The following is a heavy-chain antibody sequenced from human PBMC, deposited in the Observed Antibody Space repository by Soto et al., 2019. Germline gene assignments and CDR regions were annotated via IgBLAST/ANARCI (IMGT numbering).Heavy chain of an antibody. Sequence: GASVKVSCKASGFTFTSSAVQWARQARGQRLEWIGWVVVGSGNTNYAQKFQERVTITRDMSTSTAYMELSSLRSEDTAVYYCAAEGPGYSSGWFDPWGQGTLVTVSS. V-gene: IGHV1-58*01. CDR3: AAEGPGYSSGWFDP. CDR1: GFTFTSSA. D-gene: IGHD5-18*01. J-gene: IGHJ5*02. CDR2: VVVGSGNT.